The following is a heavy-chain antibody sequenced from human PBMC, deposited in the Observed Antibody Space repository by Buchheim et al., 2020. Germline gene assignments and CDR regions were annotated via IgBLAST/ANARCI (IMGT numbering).Heavy chain of an antibody. Sequence: VQLLDSGGGLVQPGGSLRLSCATSGFNFNDFAMSWVRQAPGKGLEWVSVISSNAATTYYSDSVKGRFTVSRDSSKKTLYLQMNSLRAEDTAVYYCVKDHDNSRTSWFDPWGQGTL. CDR2: ISSNAATT. D-gene: IGHD2-2*01. V-gene: IGHV3-23*01. CDR1: GFNFNDFA. J-gene: IGHJ5*02. CDR3: VKDHDNSRTSWFDP.